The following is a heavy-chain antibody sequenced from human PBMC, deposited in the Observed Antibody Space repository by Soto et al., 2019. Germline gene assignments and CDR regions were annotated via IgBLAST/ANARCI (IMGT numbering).Heavy chain of an antibody. CDR2: INHSGST. D-gene: IGHD6-19*01. V-gene: IGHV4-34*01. Sequence: QVQLQQWGAGLLKPSETLSLTCAVYGGSFSGYYWSWIRQPPGKGLEWIGEINHSGSTNYNPSLKSRVTISVDTSKNHFSLELSSVTAADTAVYYCARERMAAHCDYWGQGTLVTVSS. CDR1: GGSFSGYY. J-gene: IGHJ4*02. CDR3: ARERMAAHCDY.